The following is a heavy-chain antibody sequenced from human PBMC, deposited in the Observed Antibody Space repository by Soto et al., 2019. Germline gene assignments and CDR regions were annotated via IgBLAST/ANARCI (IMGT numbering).Heavy chain of an antibody. CDR3: ARSDDSTSYPLDR. CDR1: GYTFTNYY. V-gene: IGHV1-2*02. Sequence: ASVKVSCKASGYTFTNYYMHWVRQAPGQGLEWMGWMNPRSGGTKYAQAFQDRVTMTRDASISTAYMEVTSLRHGDTAAYFCARSDDSTSYPLDRWGPGTLVTVSS. CDR2: MNPRSGGT. D-gene: IGHD4-4*01. J-gene: IGHJ5*02.